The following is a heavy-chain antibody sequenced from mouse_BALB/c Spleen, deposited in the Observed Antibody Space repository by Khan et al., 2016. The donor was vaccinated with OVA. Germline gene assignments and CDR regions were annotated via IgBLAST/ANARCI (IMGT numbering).Heavy chain of an antibody. D-gene: IGHD2-14*01. CDR2: ICGGGGK. J-gene: IGHJ4*01. CDR3: ARAYYRDDGYYAMDY. CDR1: GFSLSRYN. Sequence: QVQLKESGPGLVAPSQSLSITCTVSGFSLSRYNIHWVRQPPGKGLEWLGMICGGGGKESNSTLKIRLSICKVYSNSQVFLKLNSLQNDDTAMYFCARAYYRDDGYYAMDYWGQGTSVTVSS. V-gene: IGHV2-6-4*01.